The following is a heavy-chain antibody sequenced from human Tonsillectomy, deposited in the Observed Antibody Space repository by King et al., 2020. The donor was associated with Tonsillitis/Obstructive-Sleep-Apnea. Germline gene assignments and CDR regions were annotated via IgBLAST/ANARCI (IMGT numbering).Heavy chain of an antibody. CDR3: ARTWWYFGYDSRGWFDP. D-gene: IGHD3-22*01. J-gene: IGHJ5*02. CDR2: INTNTGNP. CDR1: GYTFTSYG. V-gene: IGHV7-4-1*02. Sequence: QLVQSGSELKKPGASVKVSCKASGYTFTSYGMSWVRQAPGQGLERMGWINTNTGNPTYAQGFTGRFVFSLDTSVSTAYLQISSLKAEDTAVYYCARTWWYFGYDSRGWFDPWGQGTLVTVSS.